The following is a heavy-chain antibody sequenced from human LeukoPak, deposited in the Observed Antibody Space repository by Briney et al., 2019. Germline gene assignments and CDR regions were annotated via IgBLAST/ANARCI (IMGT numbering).Heavy chain of an antibody. D-gene: IGHD6-19*01. CDR2: ISSSSNYI. V-gene: IGHV3-21*01. Sequence: PSETLSLTCAVYGGSFSGYYWSWVRQAPGKGLEWVSSISSSSNYIYYADSVKGRFTISRDNAKNSLYLQMNSLRAEDTAVYYCAGSSGWPPFDYWGQGTLVTVSS. CDR3: AGSSGWPPFDY. J-gene: IGHJ4*02. CDR1: GGSFSGYY.